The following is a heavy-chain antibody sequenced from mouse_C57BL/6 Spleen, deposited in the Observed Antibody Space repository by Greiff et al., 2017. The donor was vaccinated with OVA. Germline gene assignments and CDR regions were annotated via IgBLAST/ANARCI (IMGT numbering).Heavy chain of an antibody. D-gene: IGHD2-4*01. Sequence: EVQLVESGGGLVQPGGSMKLSCAASGFTFSDAWMDWVRQSPEKGLEWVAEIRHKANNHATYYAESVKGRFTISRDDSKSSVYLPMNSLRAEGTSIYDCAGPIYYDYDEGGVYAMDYWGQGTSVTVSS. CDR2: IRHKANNHAT. CDR1: GFTFSDAW. V-gene: IGHV6-6*01. CDR3: AGPIYYDYDEGGVYAMDY. J-gene: IGHJ4*01.